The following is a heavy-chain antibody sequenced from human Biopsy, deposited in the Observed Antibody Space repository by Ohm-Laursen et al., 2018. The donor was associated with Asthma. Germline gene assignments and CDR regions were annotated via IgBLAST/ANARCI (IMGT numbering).Heavy chain of an antibody. CDR1: GDSINSGGFS. D-gene: IGHD5-18*01. Sequence: TLSLTCAVSGDSINSGGFSWDWVPQPPREGLGGVGHLFHSGTTYYNPSLKSRVTISVDRSKNQFSLKLSSVTAADTAVYYCARDFVDSAMDYFDYWGQGTLVTVSS. V-gene: IGHV4-30-2*01. CDR3: ARDFVDSAMDYFDY. J-gene: IGHJ4*02. CDR2: LFHSGTT.